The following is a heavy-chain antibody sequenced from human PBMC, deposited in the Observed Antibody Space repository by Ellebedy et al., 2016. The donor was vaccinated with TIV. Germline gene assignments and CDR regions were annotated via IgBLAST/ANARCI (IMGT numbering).Heavy chain of an antibody. D-gene: IGHD1-26*01. CDR3: AGVIVGATAELDY. CDR1: GYTFTSYA. Sequence: AASVKVSCKASGYTFTSYAMHWVRQAPGQRLEWMGWINAGNGNTKYSQKFQGRVTITRDTSASTAYMELSSLRSEDTAGYYSAGVIVGATAELDYWGQGTLVTVSS. J-gene: IGHJ4*02. CDR2: INAGNGNT. V-gene: IGHV1-3*01.